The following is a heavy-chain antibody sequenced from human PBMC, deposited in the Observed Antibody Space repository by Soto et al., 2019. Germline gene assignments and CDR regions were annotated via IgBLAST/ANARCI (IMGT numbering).Heavy chain of an antibody. CDR2: INPSGGST. D-gene: IGHD2-15*01. J-gene: IGHJ6*02. Sequence: VDWRRITNKQGLEWMGIINPSGGSTSYAQKFQGRVTMTRDTSTSTVYMELSSLRSEDTAVYYCAREGVVVVAATPDCSYGMDVWGQGTTV. V-gene: IGHV1-46*01. CDR3: AREGVVVVAATPDCSYGMDV.